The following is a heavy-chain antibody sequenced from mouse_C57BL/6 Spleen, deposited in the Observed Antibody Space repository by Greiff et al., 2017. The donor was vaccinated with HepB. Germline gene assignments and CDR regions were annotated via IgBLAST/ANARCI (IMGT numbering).Heavy chain of an antibody. CDR3: ARVDYGSERDY. V-gene: IGHV1-82*01. CDR2: IYPGDGDT. Sequence: VQLQQSGPELVKPGASVKISCKASGYAFSSSWMNWVKQRPGKGLEWIGRIYPGDGDTNYNGKFKGKATLTADKSSSTAYMQLSSLTSEDSAVYFGARVDYGSERDYWGQGTTLTVSS. CDR1: GYAFSSSW. J-gene: IGHJ2*01. D-gene: IGHD1-1*01.